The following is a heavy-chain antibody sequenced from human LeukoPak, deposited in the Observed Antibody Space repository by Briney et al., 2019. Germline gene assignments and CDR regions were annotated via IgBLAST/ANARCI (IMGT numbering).Heavy chain of an antibody. D-gene: IGHD1-26*01. V-gene: IGHV4-34*01. CDR1: GGSFSGYY. CDR2: INHSGST. J-gene: IGHJ4*02. Sequence: PSETLSLTCAVYGGSFSGYYWSWIRQPPGKGLEWIGEINHSGSTNYNPSLKSRVTISVDTSKNQFSLKLSSVTAADTAVYYCAGTVGATFHFDYWGQGTLVTVSS. CDR3: AGTVGATFHFDY.